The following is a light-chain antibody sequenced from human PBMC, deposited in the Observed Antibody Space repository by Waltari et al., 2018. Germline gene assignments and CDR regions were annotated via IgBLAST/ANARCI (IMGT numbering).Light chain of an antibody. V-gene: IGLV2-23*01. CDR2: DGS. CDR1: SSAVENYNL. Sequence: QSALTQPASVSGSPGQSITISCTGTSSAVENYNLVSWYQQHPGKAPKLMIYDGSKRPSGVSDRFACSKYGNTASLTISGLQAEDETDYYCCSYAGSSTFYVFGTGTKVTVL. CDR3: CSYAGSSTFYV. J-gene: IGLJ1*01.